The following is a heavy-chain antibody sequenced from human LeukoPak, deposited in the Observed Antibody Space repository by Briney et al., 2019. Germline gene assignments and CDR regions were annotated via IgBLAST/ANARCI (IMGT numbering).Heavy chain of an antibody. V-gene: IGHV3-7*01. J-gene: IGHJ4*02. CDR1: GFTFSSYW. D-gene: IGHD3-22*01. CDR3: TRASTRSGYLYYFDY. CDR2: IKQDGSEK. Sequence: GGSLRLSCAASGFTFSSYWMSWVRQAPGKGLEWVANIKQDGSEKYYVDFVKGRFTISRDNAKNSLYLQMNSLRAEDTAVYYCTRASTRSGYLYYFDYWGQGTLVTVSS.